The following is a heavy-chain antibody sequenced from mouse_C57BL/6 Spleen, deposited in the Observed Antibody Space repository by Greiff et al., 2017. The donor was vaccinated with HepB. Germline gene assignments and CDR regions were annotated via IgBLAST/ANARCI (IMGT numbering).Heavy chain of an antibody. CDR3: ARSAYYYGSLYAMDY. CDR2: IYPGSGNT. Sequence: VKLQESGPELVKPGASVKISCKASGYSFTSYYIHWVKQRPGQGLEWIGWIYPGSGNTKYNEKFKGKATLTADTSSSTAYMQLSSLTSEDSAVYYCARSAYYYGSLYAMDYWGQGTSVTVSS. CDR1: GYSFTSYY. D-gene: IGHD1-1*01. V-gene: IGHV1-66*01. J-gene: IGHJ4*01.